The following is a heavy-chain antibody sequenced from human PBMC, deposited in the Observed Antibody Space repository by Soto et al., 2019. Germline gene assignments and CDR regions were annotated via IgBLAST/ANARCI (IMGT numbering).Heavy chain of an antibody. CDR1: GFTFSNAW. CDR3: TLDWGRGWQY. CDR2: IQAKTDGGTT. D-gene: IGHD6-19*01. V-gene: IGHV3-15*01. J-gene: IGHJ4*02. Sequence: EVQLVQSGGGLVKPGGSLRLSCAASGFTFSNAWMIWVRQAPGKGLEWVGRIQAKTDGGTTDYGAPVKGRFTISSDDSKNTLYLKMNSLKIEHTGVYYCTLDWGRGWQYWGQGTLVTVSS.